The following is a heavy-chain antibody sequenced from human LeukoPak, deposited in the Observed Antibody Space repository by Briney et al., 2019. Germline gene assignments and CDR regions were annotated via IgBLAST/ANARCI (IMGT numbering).Heavy chain of an antibody. D-gene: IGHD6-19*01. J-gene: IGHJ5*02. CDR3: VRSLEIGGDGTDL. Sequence: PGESQTLSCSVSTFSFKSYEMNWVRLAPGRGLEWIAYIISGGTTIFYAESVKGRFTVYRDNDTSLLYLQMNSLRADDTATYYCVRSLEIGGDGTDLWGQGTVVTVS. CDR2: IISGGTTI. V-gene: IGHV3-48*03. CDR1: TFSFKSYE.